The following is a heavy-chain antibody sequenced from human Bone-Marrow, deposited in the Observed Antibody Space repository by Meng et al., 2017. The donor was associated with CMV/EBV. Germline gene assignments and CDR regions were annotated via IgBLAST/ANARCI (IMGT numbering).Heavy chain of an antibody. D-gene: IGHD3-10*01. CDR1: GYSLTGYF. V-gene: IGHV1-18*04. CDR2: ISAYNGNT. CDR3: ARVFLKATKNSYYYGSGSYGVVDY. Sequence: ASVKVSCKASGYSLTGYFIHWVRQAPGQGLEWMGWISAYNGNTNYAQKLQGRVTMTTDTSTSTAYMELRSLRSDDTAVYYCARVFLKATKNSYYYGSGSYGVVDYWGQGTLVTVSS. J-gene: IGHJ4*02.